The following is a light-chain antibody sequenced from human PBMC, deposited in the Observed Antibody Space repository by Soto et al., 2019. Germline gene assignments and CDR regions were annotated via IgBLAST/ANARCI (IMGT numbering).Light chain of an antibody. J-gene: IGLJ1*01. CDR3: SSYRSGGIFV. Sequence: QSVLAQPTSVSGSPGQSIAISCTGTSSDIGGYNYVSWHQQHPGKAPKVLISVVSNRPSGVSDRFSGSKSGNTAYLTISGLQPEDEADYYCSSYRSGGIFVFGSGTKLTVL. V-gene: IGLV2-14*01. CDR1: SSDIGGYNY. CDR2: VVS.